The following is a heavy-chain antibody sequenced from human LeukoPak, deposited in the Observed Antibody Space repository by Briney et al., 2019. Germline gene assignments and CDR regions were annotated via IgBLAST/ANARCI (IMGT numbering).Heavy chain of an antibody. V-gene: IGHV4-39*07. CDR2: IYYSGST. CDR1: GGSISSSSYY. J-gene: IGHJ5*02. Sequence: SETLSLTCTVSGGSISSSSYYWGRIRQPPGKGLEWIGCIYYSGSTYYNASLKSRVTISVDTSKNQFSLKLRSVTAADTAVYYCARYCSSTSCYKDWFDPWGQGTLVTVSS. D-gene: IGHD2-2*02. CDR3: ARYCSSTSCYKDWFDP.